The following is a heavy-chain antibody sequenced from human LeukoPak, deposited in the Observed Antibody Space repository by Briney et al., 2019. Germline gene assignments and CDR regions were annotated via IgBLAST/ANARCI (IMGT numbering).Heavy chain of an antibody. D-gene: IGHD4-11*01. J-gene: IGHJ4*02. CDR3: AKVAAYSNSFDY. CDR1: GFTVSSYY. CDR2: IYSGGST. V-gene: IGHV3-53*01. Sequence: GGSLRLSCAASGFTVSSYYMNWVRQAPGKGLEWVSVIYSGGSTYYADSVKGRFTISRDNSKSTLYLQMNSLRADDTAVYYCAKVAAYSNSFDYWGQGTLVTVSS.